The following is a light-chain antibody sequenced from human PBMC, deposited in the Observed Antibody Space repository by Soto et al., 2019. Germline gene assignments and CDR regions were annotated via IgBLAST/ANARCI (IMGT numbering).Light chain of an antibody. Sequence: ELVLTQSPATLSLSPGERATLSCRASQSVSGYSAWYQQKPGQAPRLLIYDTFNRATGIPARFSGSGSGTDFTLTISGLEPEDFAVYYCQQRSNWQYTFGLGTRLEIK. CDR1: QSVSGY. V-gene: IGKV3-11*01. J-gene: IGKJ2*01. CDR3: QQRSNWQYT. CDR2: DTF.